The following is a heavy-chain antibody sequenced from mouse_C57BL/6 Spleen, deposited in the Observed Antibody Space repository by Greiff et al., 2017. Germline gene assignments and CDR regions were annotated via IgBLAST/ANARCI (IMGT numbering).Heavy chain of an antibody. CDR1: GYTFTSYW. D-gene: IGHD3-1*01. Sequence: VQLPPPGAELVRPGSSVKLSCQASGYTFTSYWMDWVKPRPGQGLEWIGNIYPSDSETHHKQTFQDKAPLTVDTSSSPADMQHSSLTSEDSAVYYSARSRGSYYFDYWGQGTTRTVSS. V-gene: IGHV1-61*01. CDR2: IYPSDSET. J-gene: IGHJ2*01. CDR3: ARSRGSYYFDY.